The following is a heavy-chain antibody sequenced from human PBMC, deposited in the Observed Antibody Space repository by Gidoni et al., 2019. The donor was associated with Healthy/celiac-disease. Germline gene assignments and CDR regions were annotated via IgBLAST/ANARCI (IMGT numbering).Heavy chain of an antibody. Sequence: GAGLLKPSETLSLTCAVYGGSFSDYYWSWIRQPPGKGLEWIGEINHSGSTNYNPSLKSRVTISVDTSKNQFSLKLSSVTAADTAVYYCARGQGYLVVVAASPVGWFDPWGQGTLVTVSS. CDR3: ARGQGYLVVVAASPVGWFDP. CDR1: GGSFSDYY. V-gene: IGHV4-34*01. J-gene: IGHJ5*02. CDR2: INHSGST. D-gene: IGHD2-15*01.